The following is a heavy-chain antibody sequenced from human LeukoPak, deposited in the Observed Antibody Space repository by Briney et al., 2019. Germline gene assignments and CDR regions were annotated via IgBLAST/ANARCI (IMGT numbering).Heavy chain of an antibody. D-gene: IGHD3-22*01. CDR2: IYYSGST. Sequence: SETLSLTCTVSGGSISSSSYYWGWIRQPPGKRLEWIGSIYYSGSTYYNPSLKSRVTISVDTSKNQFSLKLSSVTAADTAVYYCARYRFADSSGYYYFDYWGQGTLVTVSS. J-gene: IGHJ4*02. V-gene: IGHV4-39*07. CDR1: GGSISSSSYY. CDR3: ARYRFADSSGYYYFDY.